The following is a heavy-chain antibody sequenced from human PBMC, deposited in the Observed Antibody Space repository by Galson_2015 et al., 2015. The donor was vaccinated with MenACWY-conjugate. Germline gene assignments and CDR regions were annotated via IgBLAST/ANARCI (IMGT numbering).Heavy chain of an antibody. J-gene: IGHJ6*03. CDR2: ISAYNGNT. CDR1: GYTFTSYG. CDR3: ARFPLAVAGNYYYYYYYMDV. D-gene: IGHD6-19*01. Sequence: QSGAEVKKPGASVKVSCKASGYTFTSYGISWVRQAPGQGLEWMGWISAYNGNTNYAQKLQGRVTMTTDTSTSTAYMELRSLRSDDTAVYYCARFPLAVAGNYYYYYYYMDVWGKGTTVTVSS. V-gene: IGHV1-18*01.